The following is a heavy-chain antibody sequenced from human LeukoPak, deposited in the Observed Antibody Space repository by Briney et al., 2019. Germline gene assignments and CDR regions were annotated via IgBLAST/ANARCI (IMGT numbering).Heavy chain of an antibody. V-gene: IGHV4-39*07. CDR3: ARSVSAYAGRGWFDP. CDR1: GGSIRSLGYS. J-gene: IGHJ5*02. CDR2: MYYTGTT. Sequence: SETLSLTCSVSGGSIRSLGYSWGWIRQPPGKGLEWIASMYYTGTTYYNPSLKSRVTMSVDTSKNQFSLNLTSVTAADTAVFYYARSVSAYAGRGWFDPWGQGTLVTVSS. D-gene: IGHD5-12*01.